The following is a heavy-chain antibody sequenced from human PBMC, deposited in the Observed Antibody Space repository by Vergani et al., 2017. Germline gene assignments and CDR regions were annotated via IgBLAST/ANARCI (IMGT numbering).Heavy chain of an antibody. CDR1: GGSISSYY. V-gene: IGHV4-59*01. CDR2: IYYSGST. J-gene: IGHJ4*02. D-gene: IGHD5-12*01. Sequence: QVQLQESGPGLVKPSETLSLTCTVSGGSISSYYWSWIRQPPGKGLEWIGYIYYSGSTNYNPSLKSRVTISVDTSKNQFSLKLSSVTAADTAVYYCARGDPGLRFWSQGTLVTVSS. CDR3: ARGDPGLRF.